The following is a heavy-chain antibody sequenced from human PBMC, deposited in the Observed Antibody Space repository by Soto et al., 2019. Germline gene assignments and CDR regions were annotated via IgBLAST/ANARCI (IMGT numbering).Heavy chain of an antibody. Sequence: QVQLQQWGAGLLKPSETLSLTCAVYGGSFSDYYWSWIRQPPGKGLAWIGEINHSGSTIYNPSLKSRVTMSVDTATIQFSLNLTSVTAADTAVYYWARGGCSGGSCYRPFFSDWGQGTLVTVSS. CDR2: INHSGST. V-gene: IGHV4-34*02. J-gene: IGHJ4*02. D-gene: IGHD2-15*01. CDR3: ARGGCSGGSCYRPFFSD. CDR1: GGSFSDYY.